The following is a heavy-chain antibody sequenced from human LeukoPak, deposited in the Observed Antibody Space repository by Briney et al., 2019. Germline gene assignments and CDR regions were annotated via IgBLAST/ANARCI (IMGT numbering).Heavy chain of an antibody. J-gene: IGHJ4*02. D-gene: IGHD3-10*01. Sequence: ASVKVSCKASGGTFSSYAISWVRQAPGQGLEWMGGIIPILGTANYAQKFQGRVTITADESTSTAYMELSSLRSEDTAVYYCAKLRAGSGSYYNEFDYWGQGTLVTVSS. CDR1: GGTFSSYA. CDR2: IIPILGTA. CDR3: AKLRAGSGSYYNEFDY. V-gene: IGHV1-69*01.